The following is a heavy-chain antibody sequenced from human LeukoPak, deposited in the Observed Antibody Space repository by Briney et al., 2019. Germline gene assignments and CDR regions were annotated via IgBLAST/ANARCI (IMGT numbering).Heavy chain of an antibody. CDR3: AKERGYSYGKDAYYGMDV. D-gene: IGHD5-18*01. J-gene: IGHJ6*02. V-gene: IGHV3-30*18. Sequence: PGGSLRLSCAASGFTFSSYGMHWVRQAPGKGLEWVAVISYDGSNKYYADSVKGRFTISRDNSKNTLYLQMNSLRAEDTAVYYCAKERGYSYGKDAYYGMDVWGQGTTVTVSS. CDR1: GFTFSSYG. CDR2: ISYDGSNK.